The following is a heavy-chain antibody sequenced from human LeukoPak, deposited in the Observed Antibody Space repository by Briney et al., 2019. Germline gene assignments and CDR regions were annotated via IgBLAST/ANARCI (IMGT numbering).Heavy chain of an antibody. CDR2: IYYSGST. J-gene: IGHJ5*02. CDR3: ARQSPLDYYDSSGYLSDWFDP. Sequence: SETLSLTCTVSGGSISSSSYYWGWIRQPPGKGLEWIGSIYYSGSTYYNPSLKSRVTISVDTSKNQFSLKLSSVTAADTAVYYCARQSPLDYYDSSGYLSDWFDPWGQGTLVTVSS. V-gene: IGHV4-39*01. CDR1: GGSISSSSYY. D-gene: IGHD3-22*01.